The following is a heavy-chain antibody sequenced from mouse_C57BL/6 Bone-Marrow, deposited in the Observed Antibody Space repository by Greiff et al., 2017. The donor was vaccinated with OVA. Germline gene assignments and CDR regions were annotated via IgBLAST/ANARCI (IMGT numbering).Heavy chain of an antibody. J-gene: IGHJ4*01. CDR2: INYDGSST. CDR3: AREDSSGYGAMDY. CDR1: GFTFSDYY. V-gene: IGHV5-16*01. Sequence: DVKLVESEGGLVQPGSSMTLSCTASGFTFSDYYMAWVRQVPEKGLEWVANINYDGSSTYYLDSLKSRFIISRDNAKNILYLQMSSLKSEDTATYYCAREDSSGYGAMDYWGQGTSVTVSS. D-gene: IGHD3-2*02.